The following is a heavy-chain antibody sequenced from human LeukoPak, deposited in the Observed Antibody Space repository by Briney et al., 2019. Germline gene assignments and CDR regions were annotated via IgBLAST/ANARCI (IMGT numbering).Heavy chain of an antibody. V-gene: IGHV3-48*01. J-gene: IGHJ4*02. D-gene: IGHD3-22*01. CDR2: ISSSSSTI. CDR1: GFTFSSYS. Sequence: GGSLRLSCAASGFTFSSYSMNWVRQAPGKGLEWVSYISSSSSTIYYADSVKGRFTISRDNSKNTLYLQMNSLRAEDTAVYYCTTEGRYDSSGYDYWGQGTLVTVSS. CDR3: TTEGRYDSSGYDY.